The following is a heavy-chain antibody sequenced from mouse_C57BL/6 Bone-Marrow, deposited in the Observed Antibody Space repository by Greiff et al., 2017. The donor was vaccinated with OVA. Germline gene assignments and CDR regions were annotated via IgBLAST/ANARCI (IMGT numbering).Heavy chain of an antibody. J-gene: IGHJ4*01. CDR3: STWGYYGRSLYAINY. V-gene: IGHV14-4*01. CDR1: GFNIKDDC. Sequence: VKLQQSGAELVRPGASVKLSCTASGFNIKDDCMHWVKQRPEQGLEWIGWIVPGSGSTEYASKFQGKATITADTSSNTSYLQISSLTSEDTAVDCCSTWGYYGRSLYAINYGDQGIAATVS. CDR2: IVPGSGST. D-gene: IGHD1-1*01.